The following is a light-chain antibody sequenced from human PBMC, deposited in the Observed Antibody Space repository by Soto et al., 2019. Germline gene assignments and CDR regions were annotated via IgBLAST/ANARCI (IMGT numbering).Light chain of an antibody. CDR3: QSYDYSLSAHYV. Sequence: QSVLTQPPSASGSPGQSVTISCTGTSSDVGAYNFVSWFQQHPGKAPKLMIYDVSKRPSGVPDRFSGSKSDNTASLTVYGLQAEDEGDYYCQSYDYSLSAHYVFGAGTKLTVL. J-gene: IGLJ1*01. V-gene: IGLV2-8*01. CDR2: DVS. CDR1: SSDVGAYNF.